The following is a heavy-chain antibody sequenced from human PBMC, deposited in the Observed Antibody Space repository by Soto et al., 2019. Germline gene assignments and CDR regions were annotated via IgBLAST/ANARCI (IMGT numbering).Heavy chain of an antibody. J-gene: IGHJ4*02. Sequence: PGGSLRLSRVASGFTFSTDSMNWVRQAPGKGLEWVAHISTSGATRYYADSVKGRFTISRDNAKTSLYLQMDSLRNEDTAVYYCARFFGSGFDYWGQGTLVTVSS. CDR1: GFTFSTDS. CDR3: ARFFGSGFDY. CDR2: ISTSGATR. V-gene: IGHV3-48*02. D-gene: IGHD6-19*01.